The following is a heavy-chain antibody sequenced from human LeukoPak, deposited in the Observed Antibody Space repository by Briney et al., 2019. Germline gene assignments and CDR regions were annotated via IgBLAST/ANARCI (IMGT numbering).Heavy chain of an antibody. J-gene: IGHJ4*02. V-gene: IGHV3-73*01. Sequence: GWSIKLSCEAAVFTCSGSAMQGVRQAAGKGVEWPGHIRSSGNSYATAYAASLKGSFTISRDDSKNTANQQSNNLETEDTPMYYCARHSGAPIPFLYWGQGTLVTVSS. CDR1: VFTCSGSA. CDR3: ARHSGAPIPFLY. D-gene: IGHD2-2*02. CDR2: IRSSGNSYAT.